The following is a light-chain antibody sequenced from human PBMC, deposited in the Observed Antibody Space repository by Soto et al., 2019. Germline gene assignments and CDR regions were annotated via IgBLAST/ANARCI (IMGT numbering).Light chain of an antibody. CDR1: QGIAND. CDR2: AAS. CDR3: QKYNSALQT. J-gene: IGKJ1*01. Sequence: DIQMTQSPSSLSASVGDRVTITCRASQGIANDLAWFQQKPGQVPKLLIYAASTLKSGVPSRFSGSGSGTDFTLTISSLQPEDVATYYCQKYNSALQTFGPGTKVEIK. V-gene: IGKV1-27*01.